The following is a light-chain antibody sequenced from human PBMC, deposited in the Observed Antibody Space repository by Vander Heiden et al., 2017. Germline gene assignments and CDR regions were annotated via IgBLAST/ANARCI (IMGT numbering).Light chain of an antibody. CDR2: GNF. Sequence: QSVLTQPPSVSGAPGPRVTISCTGSSSNIGAGYDVHWYQQLPGTAPKLLIYGNFNRPSGVPDRFSGSNSGTSAALAITGLQAEDEGDYYCQSYDSSLTGSRVFGTGTKVTVL. CDR1: SSNIGAGYD. CDR3: QSYDSSLTGSRV. J-gene: IGLJ1*01. V-gene: IGLV1-40*01.